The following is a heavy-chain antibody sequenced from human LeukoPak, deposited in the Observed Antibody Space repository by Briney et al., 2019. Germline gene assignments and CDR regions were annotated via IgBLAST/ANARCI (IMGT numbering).Heavy chain of an antibody. D-gene: IGHD1-26*01. CDR3: AKDRTVGASYWYFDL. CDR2: ISAYNGNT. J-gene: IGHJ2*01. CDR1: GYTFTSYG. V-gene: IGHV1-18*01. Sequence: GASVKVSCKASGYTFTSYGISWVRQAPGQGLEWMGWISAYNGNTNYAQKLQGRVTMTTDTSTSTAYMELRSLRSDDTAVYYCAKDRTVGASYWYFDLWGRGTLVTVSS.